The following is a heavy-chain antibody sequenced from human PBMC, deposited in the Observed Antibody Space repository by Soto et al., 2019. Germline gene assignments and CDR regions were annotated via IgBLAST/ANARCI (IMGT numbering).Heavy chain of an antibody. V-gene: IGHV1-3*01. CDR3: ARGALRSGELSLSHRYYFDY. Sequence: ASVKVSCKASGYTFTSYAMHWVRQAPGQRLEWMGWINAGNGNTKYSQKFQGRVTITRDTSASTAYMELSSLRSEDTAVYYCARGALRSGELSLSHRYYFDYWGQGTLVTVSS. D-gene: IGHD3-16*02. CDR2: INAGNGNT. CDR1: GYTFTSYA. J-gene: IGHJ4*02.